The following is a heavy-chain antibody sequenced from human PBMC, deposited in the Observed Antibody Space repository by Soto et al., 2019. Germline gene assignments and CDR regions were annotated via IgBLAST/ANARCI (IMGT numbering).Heavy chain of an antibody. CDR2: THPTGNS. Sequence: QVKLQASGPGLVKPSGTLSLTCTVSGDSVSSNNWWNWVRQSPDKGLDWIGETHPTGNSNYHPSLKHLATISVDMSKNQFSLILTSVTDADTAVYFCAGDSASCSRASCFLDYWGRGTQVTVSS. CDR1: GDSVSSNNW. V-gene: IGHV4-4*02. J-gene: IGHJ4*02. CDR3: AGDSASCSRASCFLDY. D-gene: IGHD2-2*01.